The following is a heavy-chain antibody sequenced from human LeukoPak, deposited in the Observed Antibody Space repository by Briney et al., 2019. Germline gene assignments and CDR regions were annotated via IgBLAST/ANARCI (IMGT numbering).Heavy chain of an antibody. J-gene: IGHJ5*02. V-gene: IGHV4-59*08. D-gene: IGHD1-1*01. CDR3: ARLEPPHGSNWFDP. CDR2: IYYSGST. CDR1: GGSISSYY. Sequence: SETLSLTCTVSGGSISSYYWSWIRQPPGKGLEWIGYIYYSGSTNYNPSLKSRVTISVDTSKNQFSLKLSSVTAADTAVYYCARLEPPHGSNWFDPWGQGTLVTVSS.